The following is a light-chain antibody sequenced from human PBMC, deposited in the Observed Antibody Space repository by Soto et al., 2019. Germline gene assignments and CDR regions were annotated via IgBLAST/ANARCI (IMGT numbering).Light chain of an antibody. V-gene: IGKV1-5*03. CDR3: QQRSNWLIT. CDR2: KAS. J-gene: IGKJ5*01. CDR1: QSISSC. Sequence: DIQMTQSPSTLSASVGDRVTITCRASQSISSCVAWYQQKPGKAPKLLIYKASSLESGVPSRFSGSGSGTEFTLTISSLEPEDFAVYYCQQRSNWLITFGQGTRLEI.